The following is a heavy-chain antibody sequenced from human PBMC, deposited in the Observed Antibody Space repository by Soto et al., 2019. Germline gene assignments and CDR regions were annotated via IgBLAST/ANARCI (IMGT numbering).Heavy chain of an antibody. CDR3: ARMLGSAYDY. D-gene: IGHD5-12*01. Sequence: QVTLKESGPVLVKPTETLTLTCTVSGFSLSHPRMSVGWIRQPPGKALEWLAHISSSDAKSYNTSLRNRLTISHDASKSPVALTLTNMDPVHTATYYCARMLGSAYDYWGQGTLVTVSS. V-gene: IGHV2-26*01. CDR1: GFSLSHPRMS. J-gene: IGHJ4*02. CDR2: ISSSDAK.